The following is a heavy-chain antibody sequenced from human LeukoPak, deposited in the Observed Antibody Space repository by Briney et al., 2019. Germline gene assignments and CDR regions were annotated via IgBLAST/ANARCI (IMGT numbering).Heavy chain of an antibody. CDR1: GFTFSSYA. D-gene: IGHD7-27*01. CDR2: ISGSGSST. CDR3: ARDHRWGFDY. J-gene: IGHJ4*02. V-gene: IGHV3-23*01. Sequence: GGSLRLSCAASGFTFSSYAMTWVRQAPGKGLEWVSAISGSGSSTYYADSVKGRFTISRDSSQNTLYLQMNSLRTEDTAVYYCARDHRWGFDYWGRGTLVTVSS.